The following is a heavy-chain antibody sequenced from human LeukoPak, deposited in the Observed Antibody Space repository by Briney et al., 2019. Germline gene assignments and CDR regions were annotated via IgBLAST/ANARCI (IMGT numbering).Heavy chain of an antibody. D-gene: IGHD6-13*01. V-gene: IGHV4-39*01. J-gene: IGHJ4*02. CDR3: ARHRTYSSSPPFDY. CDR1: GGSISTSRYY. Sequence: ASETLSLTCTVSGGSISTSRYYWGWIRQPPGKGLEWIGSIYYSGTTYYNLSLKSRVTISVDTSKNQFSLKLSSVTAADTAVYYCARHRTYSSSPPFDYWGQGTLVTVSS. CDR2: IYYSGTT.